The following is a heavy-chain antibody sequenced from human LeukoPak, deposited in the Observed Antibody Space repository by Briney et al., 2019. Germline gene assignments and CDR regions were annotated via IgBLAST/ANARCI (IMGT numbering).Heavy chain of an antibody. V-gene: IGHV4-59*01. CDR3: ARDSFGYSILY. CDR2: IYYSGST. J-gene: IGHJ4*02. D-gene: IGHD1-26*01. Sequence: SETLSLTCTVSGGSISSYYWSWIRQPPGKGLEWIGYIYYSGSTNYNPSLKSRVTISVDTSKNQFSLKLSSVTAADTAVYYCARDSFGYSILYWGQGTLVTVSS. CDR1: GGSISSYY.